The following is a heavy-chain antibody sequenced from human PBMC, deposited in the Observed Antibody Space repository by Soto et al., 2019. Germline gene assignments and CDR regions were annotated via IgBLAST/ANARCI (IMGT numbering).Heavy chain of an antibody. D-gene: IGHD6-6*01. Sequence: SVKVSCKASGGTFSSYTISWVRQAPGQGLEWMGRIIPILGIANYAQKFQGRVTITADKSTSTAYMELSSLRSEDTAVYYCARDLIAARPDSWFDPWGQGTLVTVSS. CDR1: GGTFSSYT. V-gene: IGHV1-69*04. CDR3: ARDLIAARPDSWFDP. CDR2: IIPILGIA. J-gene: IGHJ5*02.